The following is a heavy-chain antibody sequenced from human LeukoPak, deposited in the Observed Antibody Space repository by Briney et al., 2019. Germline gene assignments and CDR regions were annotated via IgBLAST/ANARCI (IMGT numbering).Heavy chain of an antibody. J-gene: IGHJ4*02. CDR2: IYYSGST. CDR3: ARQAAVDY. CDR1: GGSISPYY. Sequence: SETLSLTCTVSGGSISPYYWSWIRQPPGKGLEWIEYIYYSGSTNYNPSLKSRVTISVDTSKNQFSLKLSSVTAADTAVYYCARQAAVDYWGQGTLVTVSS. D-gene: IGHD6-25*01. V-gene: IGHV4-59*08.